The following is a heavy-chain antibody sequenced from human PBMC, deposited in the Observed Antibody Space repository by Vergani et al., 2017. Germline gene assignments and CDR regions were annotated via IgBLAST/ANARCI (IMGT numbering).Heavy chain of an antibody. CDR2: INPSGGST. J-gene: IGHJ4*01. V-gene: IGHV1-46*03. Sequence: QVLLVQSGAEVKKPGASVRVSCKTSGYTFTNYYIHWVRQAPGQGLEWMGIINPSGGSTTYAQQFQGRLTMTRDTSTSTVYMDLSNLRSEDTAVYYCARPHGDILPPDPRRLGYWGHGTLVTVSS. CDR3: ARPHGDILPPDPRRLGY. CDR1: GYTFTNYY.